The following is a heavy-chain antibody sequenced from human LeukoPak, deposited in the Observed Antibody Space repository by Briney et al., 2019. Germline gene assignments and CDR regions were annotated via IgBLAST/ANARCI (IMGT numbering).Heavy chain of an antibody. D-gene: IGHD1-26*01. CDR3: ARETKNWELL. CDR1: GSPFSSYA. V-gene: IGHV3-30*04. CDR2: ASYDGSIT. J-gene: IGHJ4*02. Sequence: GGSLRLSCAASGSPFSSYAMHWVRQAPGKGLEWVAVASYDGSITYYADPVKGRFTISRDNSRNTLYLEMNSLRVEDTAVYYCARETKNWELLWGQGTLVTVSS.